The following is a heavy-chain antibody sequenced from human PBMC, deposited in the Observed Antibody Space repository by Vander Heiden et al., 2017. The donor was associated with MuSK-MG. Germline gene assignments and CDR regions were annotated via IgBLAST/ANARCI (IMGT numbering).Heavy chain of an antibody. CDR1: GFTFSSYA. CDR2: ISYDGSNK. D-gene: IGHD6-13*01. CDR3: ARGAAEAFDY. Sequence: QVQLVESGGGVVQPGRSLRLSCAASGFTFSSYAMHWVRQAPGKGLEWVAVISYDGSNKYYADSVKGRFTISRDNSKNTLYLQMNSLRAEDTAVYYGARGAAEAFDYWCQGTLVTVSS. V-gene: IGHV3-30-3*01. J-gene: IGHJ4*02.